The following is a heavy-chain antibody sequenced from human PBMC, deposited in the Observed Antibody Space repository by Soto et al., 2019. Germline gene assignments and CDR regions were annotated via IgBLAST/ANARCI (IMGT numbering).Heavy chain of an antibody. CDR1: GFTFDDYT. CDR3: VQGASTAHQPLDS. J-gene: IGHJ4*02. D-gene: IGHD1-26*01. V-gene: IGHV3-43*01. CDR2: ISWDGNNT. Sequence: GGSLRLSCAASGFTFDDYTMHWVRQAPGKGLEWVSLISWDGNNTYYADSMKGRFTISRDNFNNTLYLQMNSLRPEDTAVYHCVQGASTAHQPLDSWGQGVLVTVSS.